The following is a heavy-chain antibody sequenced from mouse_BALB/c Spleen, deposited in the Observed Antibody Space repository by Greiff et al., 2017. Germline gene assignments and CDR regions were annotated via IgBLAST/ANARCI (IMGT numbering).Heavy chain of an antibody. J-gene: IGHJ4*01. CDR1: GYSITRDYA. CDR3: ARTARAHAMDY. Sequence: VQLKESGPGLVKPSQSLSLTCTVTGYSITRDYAWNWIRQFPGNKLEWMGYISYSGSTSYNPSLKSRISITRDTSKNQSFLQLNSVTTEDTATYYCARTARAHAMDYWGQGTSVTVSS. CDR2: ISYSGST. D-gene: IGHD3-1*01. V-gene: IGHV3-2*02.